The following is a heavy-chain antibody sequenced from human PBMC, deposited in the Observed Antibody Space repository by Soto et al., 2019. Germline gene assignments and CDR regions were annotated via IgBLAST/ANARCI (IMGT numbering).Heavy chain of an antibody. V-gene: IGHV4-31*03. D-gene: IGHD2-15*01. CDR2: IFYSGST. CDR1: GGSISSGNYY. J-gene: IGHJ4*02. CDR3: ARGGSGDIVVLAAIDY. Sequence: QVQLQESGPGLVKPSQTLSLTCTVSGGSISSGNYYWSWIRQHPGKGLEWIGYIFYSGSTYYNPSLKSRVTISADTSKNQYSLKLSSETAADTAVYYCARGGSGDIVVLAAIDYWGQGTLVTVSS.